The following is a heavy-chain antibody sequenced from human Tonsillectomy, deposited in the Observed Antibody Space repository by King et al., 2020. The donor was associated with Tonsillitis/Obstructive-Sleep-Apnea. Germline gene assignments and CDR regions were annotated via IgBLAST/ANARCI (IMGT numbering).Heavy chain of an antibody. Sequence: VQLVESGGGLVQPGGSLRLSCAASGFTFSSYWMHWVRQAPGKGLVWVSRIHSDGSSTNYADSVKGRFTISRDNAKNTLDLQMNSLRAEDTAVYYCARAVDTAMGFFDYWGQGTLVTVSS. V-gene: IGHV3-74*01. CDR1: GFTFSSYW. D-gene: IGHD5-18*01. CDR2: IHSDGSST. J-gene: IGHJ4*02. CDR3: ARAVDTAMGFFDY.